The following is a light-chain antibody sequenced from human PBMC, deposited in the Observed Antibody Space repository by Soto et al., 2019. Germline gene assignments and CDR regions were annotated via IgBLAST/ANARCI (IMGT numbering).Light chain of an antibody. CDR2: GAS. J-gene: IGKJ1*01. CDR1: QSVTSNY. V-gene: IGKV3-20*01. CDR3: QRYGGSLWT. Sequence: EIVLTQSPGTLSLSPGERATLSCRASQSVTSNYLAWYQQKPGQAPRLLIFGASSRATGIPDRFSGSGSGTDFTLTISRLEPEDFAVYYCQRYGGSLWTFGQGTKVEIK.